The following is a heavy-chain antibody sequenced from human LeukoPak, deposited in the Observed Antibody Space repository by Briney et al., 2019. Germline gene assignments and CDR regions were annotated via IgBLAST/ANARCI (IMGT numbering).Heavy chain of an antibody. V-gene: IGHV3-30*04. D-gene: IGHD6-19*01. CDR3: ARAVAGLYSYYEGLDV. CDR1: GFIFNNYV. CDR2: ISYDGNTK. J-gene: IGHJ6*02. Sequence: GGSLRLSCAASGFIFNNYVMHWVRQAPGKGLEWVAVISYDGNTKNDADSVKGRFTISRDNSKNTVFLEMSSLRPEDTAVYYCARAVAGLYSYYEGLDVWGQGTTVTVSS.